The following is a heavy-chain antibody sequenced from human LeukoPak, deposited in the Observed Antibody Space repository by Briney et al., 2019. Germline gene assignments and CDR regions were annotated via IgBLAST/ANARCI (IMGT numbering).Heavy chain of an antibody. CDR3: ARDLAVPNNWFDP. Sequence: ASVKVSCKASGYTFTGYYMHWVRQAPGQGLEWMGRINPNSGGTNYAQEFQGRVTMTRDTSISTAYMELSRLRSDDTAVYYCARDLAVPNNWFDPWGQGTLVTVSS. V-gene: IGHV1-2*06. J-gene: IGHJ5*02. D-gene: IGHD3-10*02. CDR1: GYTFTGYY. CDR2: INPNSGGT.